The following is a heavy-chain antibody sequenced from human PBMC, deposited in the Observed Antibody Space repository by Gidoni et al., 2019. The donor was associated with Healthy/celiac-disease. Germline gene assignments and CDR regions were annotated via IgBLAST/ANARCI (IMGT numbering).Heavy chain of an antibody. Sequence: EVQLVESGGGLVQPGGSLRLYCAASGFTVSSNYMSWVRQAPGKGLEWVSVIYSGGSTYYADSVKGRFTISRDNSKNTLYLQMNSLRAEDTAVYYCARDGGVVPAAIYGMDVWGQGTTVTVSS. CDR2: IYSGGST. D-gene: IGHD2-2*01. CDR3: ARDGGVVPAAIYGMDV. V-gene: IGHV3-66*01. CDR1: GFTVSSNY. J-gene: IGHJ6*02.